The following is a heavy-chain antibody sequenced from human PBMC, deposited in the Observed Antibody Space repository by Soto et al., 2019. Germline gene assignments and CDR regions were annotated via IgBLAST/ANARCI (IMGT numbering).Heavy chain of an antibody. CDR2: FYRSGNT. J-gene: IGHJ3*01. CDR1: GYSINNGYY. CDR3: ARGENDAFDF. V-gene: IGHV4-38-2*01. Sequence: SETLSLTCAVSGYSINNGYYWGWIRQPPGKRLEWIGRFYRSGNTYYNPSLKSRVTISVDTSKNQFSLKLISVTAADTAVYYCARGENDAFDFWGQGTMVTISS.